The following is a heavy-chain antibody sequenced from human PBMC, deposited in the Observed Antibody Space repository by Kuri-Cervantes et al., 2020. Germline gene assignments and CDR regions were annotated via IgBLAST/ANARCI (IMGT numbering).Heavy chain of an antibody. Sequence: SETLSLTCAVYGGSFSAHYWSWIRQPPGKGLEWIGEINHSGSANYNPSLKSRVTISVDTSKNQFSLNLSSVTAADTAVYYCARTDYIHWGQGTLVTVSS. CDR3: ARTDYIH. J-gene: IGHJ4*02. CDR1: GGSFSAHY. D-gene: IGHD4-11*01. CDR2: INHSGSA. V-gene: IGHV4-34*01.